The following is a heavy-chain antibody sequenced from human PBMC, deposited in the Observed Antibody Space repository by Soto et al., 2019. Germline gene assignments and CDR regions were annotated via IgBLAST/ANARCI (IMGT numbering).Heavy chain of an antibody. D-gene: IGHD3-22*01. J-gene: IGHJ6*02. CDR2: INHSGST. CDR1: GGSFSGYY. V-gene: IGHV4-34*01. Sequence: KTSETLSLTCAVYGGSFSGYYWSWIRQPPGKGLAWIGEINHSGSTNYNPSLKSRVTISVDTSKNQFSLKLSSVTAADTAVYYCARLRNYYDSSGYYYYYYYVMDVWGQGTTVTVSS. CDR3: ARLRNYYDSSGYYYYYYYVMDV.